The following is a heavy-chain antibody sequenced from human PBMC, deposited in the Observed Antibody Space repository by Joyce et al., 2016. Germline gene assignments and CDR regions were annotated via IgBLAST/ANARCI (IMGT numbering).Heavy chain of an antibody. J-gene: IGHJ4*02. D-gene: IGHD6-19*01. CDR2: INNSGVT. Sequence: QVQLQQWGAGLLKPSETLSLTCAVSGGPFRGFFWTWGRQAPGKGLEWIGDINNSGVTNYNPSLKTRVTFSVDTSKNQFSLKLTSLSAADTAVYYCARSQWLAPLMYWGQGTPVTVSS. CDR3: ARSQWLAPLMY. CDR1: GGPFRGFF. V-gene: IGHV4-34*01.